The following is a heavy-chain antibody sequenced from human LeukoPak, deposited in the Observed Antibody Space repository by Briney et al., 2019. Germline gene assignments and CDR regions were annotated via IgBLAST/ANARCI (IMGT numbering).Heavy chain of an antibody. CDR3: ARVRGVITPPDAFDI. CDR2: ISAYNGNT. V-gene: IGHV1-18*01. J-gene: IGHJ3*02. CDR1: GYTFTSYG. D-gene: IGHD3-10*01. Sequence: GASVKVSCTASGYTFTSYGISWVRQAPGQGLEWMGWISAYNGNTNYAQKLQGRVTITTDTSTSTAYMELRSLRSDDTAVYYCARVRGVITPPDAFDIWGQGTMVTVSS.